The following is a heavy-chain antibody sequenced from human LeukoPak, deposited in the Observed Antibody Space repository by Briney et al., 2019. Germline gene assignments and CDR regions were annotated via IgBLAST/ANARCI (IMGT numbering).Heavy chain of an antibody. J-gene: IGHJ4*02. CDR2: ISYDGSNK. V-gene: IGHV3-30-3*01. D-gene: IGHD3-22*01. CDR3: AAEDYYDSSGYYYPYGY. Sequence: GGSLRLSCAASGFTFSSYAMHWVRQAPGKGLEWVAVISYDGSNKYYADSVKGRFTISRDNSKNTLYLQMNSLRAEDTAVYYCAAEDYYDSSGYYYPYGYWGQGTLVTVSS. CDR1: GFTFSSYA.